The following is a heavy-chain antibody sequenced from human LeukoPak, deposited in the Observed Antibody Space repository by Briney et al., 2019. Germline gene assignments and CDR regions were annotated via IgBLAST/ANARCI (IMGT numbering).Heavy chain of an antibody. CDR2: IYYSGST. V-gene: IGHV4-59*01. D-gene: IGHD5-12*01. Sequence: SETLSLTCTVSGDSISSYYWSWIRQPPGKGLEWIGYIYYSGSTNYNPSLKSRVTISVDTSKNQFSLKLSSVTAADTAVYYCARDNGGYAFDSWGQGTLVTVSS. CDR3: ARDNGGYAFDS. CDR1: GDSISSYY. J-gene: IGHJ4*02.